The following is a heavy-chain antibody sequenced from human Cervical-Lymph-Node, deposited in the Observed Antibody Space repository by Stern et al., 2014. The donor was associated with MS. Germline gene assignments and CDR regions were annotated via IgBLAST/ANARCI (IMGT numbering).Heavy chain of an antibody. CDR1: GYIFTDYY. V-gene: IGHV1-2*02. D-gene: IGHD6-6*01. CDR2: VNPKSGGA. Sequence: QAQLLESGAEVEKPGASVKVSCKASGYIFTDYYLHWVRQAPGQGLEWMGRVNPKSGGASYAQSFPGRVTLTRDTSITTAYMDLSRLTSDDTAVYYCTRALRIADRPSPGGHWFDPWGQGTLVIVSS. CDR3: TRALRIADRPSPGGHWFDP. J-gene: IGHJ5*02.